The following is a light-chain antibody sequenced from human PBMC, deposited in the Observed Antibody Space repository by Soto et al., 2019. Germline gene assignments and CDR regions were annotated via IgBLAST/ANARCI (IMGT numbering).Light chain of an antibody. Sequence: QSALTQPASVSGSSGQSITISCTGTSSDVGGYNYVSWYQQHPGKAPKLMIYEVSNRPSGVSNRFSGSKSGNTASLTISGLQAEDEADYYCSSYTSSWVFGGGTKLTVL. CDR3: SSYTSSWV. CDR2: EVS. J-gene: IGLJ3*02. CDR1: SSDVGGYNY. V-gene: IGLV2-14*01.